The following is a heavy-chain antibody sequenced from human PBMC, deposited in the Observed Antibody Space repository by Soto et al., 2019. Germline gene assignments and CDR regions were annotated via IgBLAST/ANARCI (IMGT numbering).Heavy chain of an antibody. V-gene: IGHV1-69*06. CDR3: ARVTDCSNYYYGMDV. D-gene: IGHD2-21*01. Sequence: QVQLVQSGAEVKKPGSSVKVSCKASGGTFSRYAISWVRQAPGQGLEWMGGVIPMFGTPNNAQKFQGRVTITADKSTSTAYMELSSLRSEDTAVYYCARVTDCSNYYYGMDVWGQGTTVTVSS. J-gene: IGHJ6*02. CDR1: GGTFSRYA. CDR2: VIPMFGTP.